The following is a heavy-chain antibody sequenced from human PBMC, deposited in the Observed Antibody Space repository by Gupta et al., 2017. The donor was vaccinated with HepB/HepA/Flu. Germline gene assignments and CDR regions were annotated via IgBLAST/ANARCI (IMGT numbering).Heavy chain of an antibody. J-gene: IGHJ6*03. D-gene: IGHD3-10*01. V-gene: IGHV1-69*06. CDR2: IIPDFNTA. Sequence: AQLVQSGAEVKKPGASVTVSCKASGGTFNYHAISWVRQAPGQGLEWMGGIIPDFNTATYAQKFQGRVTITADKSTSTVYMEMSSLRSEDTAVYFCARDPLVRETSHDYFYYMDVWGKGTTVTVSS. CDR1: GGTFNYHA. CDR3: ARDPLVRETSHDYFYYMDV.